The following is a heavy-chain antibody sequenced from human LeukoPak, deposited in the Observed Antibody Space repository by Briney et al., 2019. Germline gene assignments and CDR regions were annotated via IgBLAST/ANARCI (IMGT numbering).Heavy chain of an antibody. J-gene: IGHJ4*02. Sequence: ASXKVSFKASGGPFNSYAISWVRPAPGQGLEWMGGIIPIFGTANYSQKFQGRVTITADESTSTAYMELSSLRSEDTAVYYCAGYSGSYPMDYWGQGTLVTVSS. CDR2: IIPIFGTA. CDR1: GGPFNSYA. D-gene: IGHD1-26*01. CDR3: AGYSGSYPMDY. V-gene: IGHV1-69*13.